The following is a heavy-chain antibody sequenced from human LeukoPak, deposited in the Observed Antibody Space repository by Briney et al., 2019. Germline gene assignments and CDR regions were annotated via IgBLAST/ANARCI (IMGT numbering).Heavy chain of an antibody. D-gene: IGHD6-13*01. CDR1: GGSISSYY. V-gene: IGHV4-59*01. CDR2: IYYSGST. J-gene: IGHJ3*02. Sequence: SETLSLTCTVSGGSISSYYWSWIRQPPGKGLEWIGYIYYSGSTNYNPSLKSRVTISVDTSKNQFSLKLSSVTAADTAAYYCARGTGSSWTGAFDIWGQGTMVTVSS. CDR3: ARGTGSSWTGAFDI.